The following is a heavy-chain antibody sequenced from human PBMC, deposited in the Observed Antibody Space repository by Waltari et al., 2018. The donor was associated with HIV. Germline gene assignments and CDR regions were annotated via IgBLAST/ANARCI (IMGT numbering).Heavy chain of an antibody. Sequence: QVQLVESGGGVVQPGGSLRLSCAASGFTFSSYGMHWVRQAPGKGLEWVAFIRYDGSNKYYADSVKGRFTLSRDNSKHTLYLQMNSLRAEDTAVYYCAKRLKVGATWYGMDVWGQGTTVTVSS. CDR1: GFTFSSYG. CDR3: AKRLKVGATWYGMDV. CDR2: IRYDGSNK. D-gene: IGHD1-26*01. J-gene: IGHJ6*02. V-gene: IGHV3-30*02.